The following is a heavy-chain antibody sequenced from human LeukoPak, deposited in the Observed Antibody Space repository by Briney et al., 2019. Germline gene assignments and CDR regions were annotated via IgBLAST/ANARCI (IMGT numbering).Heavy chain of an antibody. D-gene: IGHD3-16*01. CDR3: AKELTGGFDY. CDR2: ISWNSGSI. CDR1: GGSIGSGGYC. V-gene: IGHV3-9*01. Sequence: LSLTCTVSGGSIGSGGYCWSWIRQYPGKGLEWVSGISWNSGSIGYADSVKGRFTISRDNAKNSLYLQMNSLRAEDTALYYCAKELTGGFDYWGQGTLVTVSS. J-gene: IGHJ4*02.